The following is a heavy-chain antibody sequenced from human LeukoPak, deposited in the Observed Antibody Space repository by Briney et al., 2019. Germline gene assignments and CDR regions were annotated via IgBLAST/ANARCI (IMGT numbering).Heavy chain of an antibody. CDR1: GVTFSSYG. V-gene: IGHV3-30*18. J-gene: IGHJ4*02. CDR3: AKLTADYGGNSAADY. CDR2: ISYDGSNK. Sequence: GGSLRLSCAASGVTFSSYGMHWVRQAPGKGLEWVAVISYDGSNKYYADSVKGRFTISRDNSKNTLYLQMNSLRAEDTAVYYCAKLTADYGGNSAADYWGQGTLVTVSS. D-gene: IGHD4-23*01.